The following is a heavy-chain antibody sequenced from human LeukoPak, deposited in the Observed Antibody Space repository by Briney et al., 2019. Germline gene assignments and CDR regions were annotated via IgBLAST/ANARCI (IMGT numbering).Heavy chain of an antibody. CDR1: GYTFTNYY. Sequence: ASVKVSCKASGYTFTNYYMQWVRQAPGQGLEWIGIINPSPGSTTYAQKFQGRVTMTRDTSTSTVYMELSSLRSEDTAVYYCARPPSRGSSWFDYWGQGTLVTVSS. D-gene: IGHD3-16*01. CDR2: INPSPGST. V-gene: IGHV1-46*01. J-gene: IGHJ4*02. CDR3: ARPPSRGSSWFDY.